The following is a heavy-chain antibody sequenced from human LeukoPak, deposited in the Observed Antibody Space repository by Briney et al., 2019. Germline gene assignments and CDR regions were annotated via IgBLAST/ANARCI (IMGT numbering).Heavy chain of an antibody. CDR3: ATHTAYGTWFDY. V-gene: IGHV1-69*04. CDR2: IIPILGIA. Sequence: SVKVSCNASGGTFTSYAISWVRQAPGQGLELMGRIIPILGIANSAQKFQGRVTITADKSTSTAYMELSSLRSEDTAVYYCATHTAYGTWFDYWGQGTLVTVSS. D-gene: IGHD5-18*01. CDR1: GGTFTSYA. J-gene: IGHJ4*02.